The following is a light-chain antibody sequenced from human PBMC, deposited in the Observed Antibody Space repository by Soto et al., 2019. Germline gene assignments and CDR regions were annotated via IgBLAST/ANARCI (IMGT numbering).Light chain of an antibody. CDR3: QQRSNWPPYT. Sequence: EIVLTQSPATLSLSPGERATLSCRASQSVSSYLAWYQQKPGQAPRLLSYDASNRATGIPARFSGSGSGTDFTLTNSSLETEDFAVYYCQQRSNWPPYTFGQGTKLEIK. J-gene: IGKJ2*01. V-gene: IGKV3-11*01. CDR1: QSVSSY. CDR2: DAS.